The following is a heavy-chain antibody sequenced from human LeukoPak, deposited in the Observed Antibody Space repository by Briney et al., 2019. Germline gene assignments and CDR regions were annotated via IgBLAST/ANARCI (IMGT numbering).Heavy chain of an antibody. J-gene: IGHJ6*03. CDR1: GFTFSSYA. Sequence: GGSLRLSCAASGFTFSSYAMHWVRQAPGKGLEYVSAISSNGGSTYYANSVKGRFTISRDNSKNTLYLQMGSLRAEDMAVYYCARARYETRIWPKSRYDYYHYMDVWGKGTTVTVS. D-gene: IGHD3-3*01. CDR2: ISSNGGST. CDR3: ARARYETRIWPKSRYDYYHYMDV. V-gene: IGHV3-64*01.